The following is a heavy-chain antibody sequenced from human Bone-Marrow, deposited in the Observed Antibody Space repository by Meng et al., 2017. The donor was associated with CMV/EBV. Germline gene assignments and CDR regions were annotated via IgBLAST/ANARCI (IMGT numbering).Heavy chain of an antibody. CDR3: AIVTISGGWFDP. J-gene: IGHJ5*02. CDR1: GGSFSGYY. Sequence: SETLSLTCAVDGGSFSGYYWSWIRQPPGKGLEWIGEINHSGSTNYNPSLKSRVTISVDKSKNQFSLKLSSVTAADTAVYYCAIVTISGGWFDPWGQGTLVTVSS. CDR2: INHSGST. V-gene: IGHV4-34*01. D-gene: IGHD3-3*01.